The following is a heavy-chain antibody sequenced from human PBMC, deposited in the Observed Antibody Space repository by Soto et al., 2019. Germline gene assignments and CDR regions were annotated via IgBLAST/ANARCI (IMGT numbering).Heavy chain of an antibody. CDR2: ISSSGSTI. CDR3: ARDAVTIHYYYYYGMDV. J-gene: IGHJ6*02. D-gene: IGHD4-17*01. V-gene: IGHV3-11*01. CDR1: GFTFSDYY. Sequence: QVQLVESGGGLVKPGGSLRLSCAASGFTFSDYYMSWIRQAPGKGLEWVSYISSSGSTIYYADSVKGRFTISRDNAKNSLYLQMNSLRAEDTAVYYWARDAVTIHYYYYYGMDVWGQGTTVTVSS.